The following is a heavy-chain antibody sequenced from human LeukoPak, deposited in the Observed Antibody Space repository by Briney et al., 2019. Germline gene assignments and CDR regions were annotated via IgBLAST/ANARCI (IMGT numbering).Heavy chain of an antibody. D-gene: IGHD3-10*01. CDR2: ITSSGDTT. CDR3: AKGVLSGMRYYYGMDV. J-gene: IGHJ6*04. CDR1: GFTFNNYA. V-gene: IGHV3-23*01. Sequence: GSLRLSCAASGFTFNNYAMNWVRQAPGKGLEWVSSITSSGDTTHYADPVRGRFTISRDNSRNTLSLQMTSLRAEDTAVYYCAKGVLSGMRYYYGMDVWGKGTTVTVSS.